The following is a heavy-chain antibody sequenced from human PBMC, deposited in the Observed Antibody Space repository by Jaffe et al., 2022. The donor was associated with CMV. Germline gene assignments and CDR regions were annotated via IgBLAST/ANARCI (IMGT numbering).Heavy chain of an antibody. CDR2: IYSGGST. CDR3: AREVPCSGGSCDLF. D-gene: IGHD2-15*01. V-gene: IGHV3-66*01. CDR1: GFTVSSNY. J-gene: IGHJ4*02. Sequence: EVQLVESGGGLVQPGGSLRLSCAASGFTVSSNYMSWVRQAPGKGLEWVSVIYSGGSTYYADSVKGRFTISRDNSKNTLYLQMNSLRAEDTAVYYCAREVPCSGGSCDLFWGQGTLVTVSS.